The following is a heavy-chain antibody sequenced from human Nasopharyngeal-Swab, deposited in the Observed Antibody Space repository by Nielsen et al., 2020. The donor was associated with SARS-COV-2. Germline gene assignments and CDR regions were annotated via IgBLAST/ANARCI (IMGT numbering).Heavy chain of an antibody. Sequence: VREAPGKGLLWVSRIDTDGTITDYADSVKSRFTISRDNAKNTLYLQMNSLRAEDTAVYYCARDVGGRDNYWGQGALVTVSS. CDR2: IDTDGTIT. CDR3: ARDVGGRDNY. D-gene: IGHD2-15*01. V-gene: IGHV3-74*01. J-gene: IGHJ4*02.